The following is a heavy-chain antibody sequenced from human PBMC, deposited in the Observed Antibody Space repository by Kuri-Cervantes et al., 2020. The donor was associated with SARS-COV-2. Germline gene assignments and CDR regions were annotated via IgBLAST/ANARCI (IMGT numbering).Heavy chain of an antibody. CDR3: ARSYFYDSSGYVMDY. V-gene: IGHV1-2*06. D-gene: IGHD3-22*01. CDR1: GYTFTAYY. J-gene: IGHJ4*02. CDR2: IHPNDGAT. Sequence: ASVNVSCKTSGYTFTAYYVHWVRQAPGQGLEWMGRIHPNDGATNSAQKFQGRVTMTRDTSISTAYMELSRLRSDDTAVYYCARSYFYDSSGYVMDYWGQGTLVTVSS.